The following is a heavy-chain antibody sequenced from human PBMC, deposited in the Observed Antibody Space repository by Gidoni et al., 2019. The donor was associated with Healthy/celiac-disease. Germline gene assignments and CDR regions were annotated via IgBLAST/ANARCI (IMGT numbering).Heavy chain of an antibody. CDR3: ARRGRLYSSGLDY. Sequence: QLQLQESGPGLVKPSATLSLTCTVSGCSISSSSYYWGWIRQPPGKGLEWIGSIYYSGGTYYNPSLKSRVTISVDTSKNQFSLKLSSVTAADTAVYYCARRGRLYSSGLDYWGQGTLVTVSS. D-gene: IGHD6-19*01. J-gene: IGHJ4*02. CDR2: IYYSGGT. CDR1: GCSISSSSYY. V-gene: IGHV4-39*01.